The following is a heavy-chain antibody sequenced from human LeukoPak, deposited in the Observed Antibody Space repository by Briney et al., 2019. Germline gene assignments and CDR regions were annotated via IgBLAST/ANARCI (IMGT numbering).Heavy chain of an antibody. D-gene: IGHD3-22*01. CDR1: GFTFSSYA. Sequence: GGSLRLSCAASGFTFSSYAMSWVRQAPGKGLEWVSVISGSGGSTYYADSVKGRFTISRDNSKNTLYLQMNSLRAEDTAVYYCAKTYYFGRNYYDSSGYYFDYWGQGTLVTVSS. J-gene: IGHJ4*02. CDR2: ISGSGGST. V-gene: IGHV3-23*01. CDR3: AKTYYFGRNYYDSSGYYFDY.